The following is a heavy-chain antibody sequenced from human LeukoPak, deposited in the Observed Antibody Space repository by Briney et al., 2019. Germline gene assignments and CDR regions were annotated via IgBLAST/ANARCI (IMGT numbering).Heavy chain of an antibody. CDR2: INHSGST. D-gene: IGHD6-6*01. J-gene: IGHJ4*02. V-gene: IGHV4-34*01. CDR1: GGSFRGYY. CDR3: ARGSAARPA. Sequence: SETLSLTCAVYGGSFRGYYWSWIRQPPGKGLEWIGEINHSGSTNYNPSLKSRVTISVDTSKNQFSLKLSSVTAADTAVYYCARGSAARPAWGQGTLVAVSS.